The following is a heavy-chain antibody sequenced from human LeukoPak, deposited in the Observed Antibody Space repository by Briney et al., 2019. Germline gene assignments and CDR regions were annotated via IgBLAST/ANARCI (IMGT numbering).Heavy chain of an antibody. CDR3: AEGVVAVDFGY. V-gene: IGHV3-23*01. D-gene: IGHD2-15*01. CDR1: GFTFSGYA. Sequence: PGGSLRLSCAASGFTFSGYAMSWVRQAPGKGLEWVSAISGSGGSTYYADSVKGRFTISRDNSKNTLYLQMNSLRAEDTAVYYCAEGVVAVDFGYWGQGTLVTVSS. J-gene: IGHJ4*02. CDR2: ISGSGGST.